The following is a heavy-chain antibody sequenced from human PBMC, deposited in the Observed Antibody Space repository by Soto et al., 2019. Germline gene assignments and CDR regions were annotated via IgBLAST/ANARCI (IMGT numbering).Heavy chain of an antibody. D-gene: IGHD3-22*01. J-gene: IGHJ5*02. Sequence: EVQLVESGGALVHPGGSLRLSCAASGFIFSTFDIHWVRQAPGKGLEWVSGIGTLSDAVYAASVQGRFTISRQNDKNSVYLQMNSLRAGDTAVYYCARGRSFSYDSTPPPRFDPRGQGTLVIVS. CDR2: IGTLSDA. V-gene: IGHV3-13*01. CDR1: GFIFSTFD. CDR3: ARGRSFSYDSTPPPRFDP.